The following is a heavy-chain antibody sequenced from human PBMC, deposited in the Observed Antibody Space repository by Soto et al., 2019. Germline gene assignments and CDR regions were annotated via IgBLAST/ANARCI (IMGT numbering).Heavy chain of an antibody. CDR2: IYYSGST. V-gene: IGHV4-59*01. J-gene: IGHJ4*02. CDR3: ARALIAAAGPFDY. Sequence: SETLSLTCTVSGGSISSYYWSWIRQPPGKGLEWIGYIYYSGSTNYNPSLKSRVTISVDTSKNQFSLKLSSVTAADTAVYYCARALIAAAGPFDYWGQGTLVTVSS. CDR1: GGSISSYY. D-gene: IGHD6-13*01.